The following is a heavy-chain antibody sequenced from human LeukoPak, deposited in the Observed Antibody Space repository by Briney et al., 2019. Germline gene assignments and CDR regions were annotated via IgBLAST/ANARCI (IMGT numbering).Heavy chain of an antibody. V-gene: IGHV3-66*01. Sequence: GGSLRLSCVDSTLSVGGSFVSWVRQAPGKGLEWVSVIYSGGSVYSADSVKGRFTISRDYSDNTVYLQMNSLRGEDTAVYYCARGYSSSWYPEIDYWGQGTLVIVSS. CDR2: IYSGGSV. CDR1: TLSVGGSF. CDR3: ARGYSSSWYPEIDY. J-gene: IGHJ4*02. D-gene: IGHD6-13*01.